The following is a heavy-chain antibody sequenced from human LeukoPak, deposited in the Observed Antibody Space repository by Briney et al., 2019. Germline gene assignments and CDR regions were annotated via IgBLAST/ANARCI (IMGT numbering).Heavy chain of an antibody. Sequence: PGGSLILSCAASGFTFSRYTMNWVRQSPGKGLEWVSSISSSGYYIYYADSVKGRFTISRDNAKNSLYLQMNSLRAEDTAVYYCARGDSSSTPNYFDYWGQGTLVTVSS. V-gene: IGHV3-21*01. CDR2: ISSSGYYI. CDR3: ARGDSSSTPNYFDY. CDR1: GFTFSRYT. J-gene: IGHJ4*02. D-gene: IGHD6-13*01.